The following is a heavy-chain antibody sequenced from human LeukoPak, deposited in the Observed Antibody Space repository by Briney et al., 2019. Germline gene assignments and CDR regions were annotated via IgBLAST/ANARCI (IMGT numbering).Heavy chain of an antibody. CDR2: ISHRGNT. J-gene: IGHJ4*02. Sequence: PSETLSLTCIVSGYSISSGYSWGWIRQPPGKGLEWIGSISHRGNTYYNPSLKSRVTISVDTSKNQFSLKLSSVTAADTAVYYCARVESYGDYWGQGTLVTVSS. V-gene: IGHV4-38-2*02. CDR3: ARVESYGDY. D-gene: IGHD5-18*01. CDR1: GYSISSGYS.